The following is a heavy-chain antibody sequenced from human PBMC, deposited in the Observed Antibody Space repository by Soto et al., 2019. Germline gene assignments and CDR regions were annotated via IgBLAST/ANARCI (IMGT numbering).Heavy chain of an antibody. CDR3: ARGGILTGYSGDTYYFDY. V-gene: IGHV4-31*03. CDR1: GGSISSGGYY. D-gene: IGHD3-9*01. CDR2: IYYSGST. Sequence: QVQLQESGPGLVKPSQTLSLTCTVSGGSISSGGYYWSWIRQHPGKGLEWIGYIYYSGSTYYNPSLKCRVTISVDTSKNQFSLKLSSVTAADTAVYYCARGGILTGYSGDTYYFDYWGQGTLVTVSS. J-gene: IGHJ4*02.